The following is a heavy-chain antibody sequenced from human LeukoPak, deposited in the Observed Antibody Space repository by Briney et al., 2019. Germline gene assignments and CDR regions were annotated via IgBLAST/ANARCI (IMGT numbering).Heavy chain of an antibody. J-gene: IGHJ4*02. Sequence: GGSLRLSCAASGFTFSSYSMNWVRQAPGKGLEWVAVISYDGSNKYYADSAKGRFTISRDNSKNTLYLQMNSLRAEDTAVYYCAKDRSAYYYDSSGYYVDYWGQGTLVTVSS. V-gene: IGHV3-30*18. D-gene: IGHD3-22*01. CDR3: AKDRSAYYYDSSGYYVDY. CDR2: ISYDGSNK. CDR1: GFTFSSYS.